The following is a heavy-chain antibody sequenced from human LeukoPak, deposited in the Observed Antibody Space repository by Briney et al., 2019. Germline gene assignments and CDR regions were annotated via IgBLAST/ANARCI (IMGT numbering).Heavy chain of an antibody. CDR3: ARGGVTMVRGVIITGPATDY. D-gene: IGHD3-10*01. CDR2: MNPNSGNT. J-gene: IGHJ4*02. Sequence: ASVKVSCKASGYTFTSYDINWVRQATGQGLEWMGWMNPNSGNTGYAQKFQGRVTMTRNTSISTAYMELSSLRSEDTAVYYCARGGVTMVRGVIITGPATDYCGQGTLVTVSS. CDR1: GYTFTSYD. V-gene: IGHV1-8*01.